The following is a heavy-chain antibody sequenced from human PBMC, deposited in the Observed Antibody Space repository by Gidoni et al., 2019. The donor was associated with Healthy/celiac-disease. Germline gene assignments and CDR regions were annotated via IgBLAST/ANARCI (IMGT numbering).Heavy chain of an antibody. CDR3: AKDLIPRFGELLFDY. J-gene: IGHJ4*02. D-gene: IGHD3-10*01. CDR2: ISYDGSNK. V-gene: IGHV3-30*18. CDR1: GFTFSSYG. Sequence: QVQLVESGVGVVQPGRSLRLSCAPSGFTFSSYGMHWVRQAPGKGLEWVAVISYDGSNKYYADSVKGRFTISRDNSKNTLYLQMNSLRAEDTAVYYCAKDLIPRFGELLFDYWGQGTLVTVSS.